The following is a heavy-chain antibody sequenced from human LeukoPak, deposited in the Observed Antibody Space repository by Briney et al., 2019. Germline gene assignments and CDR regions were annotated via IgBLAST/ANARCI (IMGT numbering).Heavy chain of an antibody. D-gene: IGHD3-22*01. CDR1: GYTFSSYW. J-gene: IGHJ6*02. V-gene: IGHV5-51*01. Sequence: GASLKISCQGSGYTFSSYWIAWVRQLPGKALEWMGIISLGDSDTRYSRPFQGQVTMSADKSISTAYLQWSSLKASDTAMYYCARRTSESSGFDFLDVWGQGTTVTVSS. CDR2: ISLGDSDT. CDR3: ARRTSESSGFDFLDV.